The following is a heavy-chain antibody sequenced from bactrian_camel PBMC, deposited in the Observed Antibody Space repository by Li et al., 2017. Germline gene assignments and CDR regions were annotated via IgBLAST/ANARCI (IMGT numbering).Heavy chain of an antibody. CDR2: INSSGRST. V-gene: IGHV3S1*01. D-gene: IGHD2*01. CDR3: AADRRRHGPPSLRPGDYSV. CDR1: GYRHSSGVC. Sequence: VQLVESGGGSVQAGGSLRLSCTASGYRHSSGVCAGWFRQAPGKGLEWVSDINSSGRSTNYADSVKGRFSISKDNARNWLDLQMDSLEPGDTARYYCAADRRRHGPPSLRPGDYSVWGQGTQVTVS. J-gene: IGHJ4*01.